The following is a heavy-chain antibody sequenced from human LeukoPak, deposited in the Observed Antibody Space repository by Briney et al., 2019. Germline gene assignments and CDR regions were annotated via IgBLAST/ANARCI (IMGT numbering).Heavy chain of an antibody. D-gene: IGHD3-10*01. J-gene: IGHJ3*01. CDR3: AKDIFYGSGAYPDVFDF. V-gene: IGHV3-23*01. CDR1: GFTLSSYR. Sequence: GGSPRLSCAASGFTLSSYRLHWGRGAPGEGLEWVSAISGRCDYTYYGVSVKCQVTFSRDKTKSTLYLQMNSLRAEDTAVYYCAKDIFYGSGAYPDVFDFWGQGTMVTVSS. CDR2: ISGRCDYT.